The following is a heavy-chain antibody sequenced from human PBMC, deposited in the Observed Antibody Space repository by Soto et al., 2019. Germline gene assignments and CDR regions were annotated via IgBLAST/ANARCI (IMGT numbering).Heavy chain of an antibody. CDR3: ARDRRTKGYCSSSSCYASDS. CDR1: EFPFSDYT. CDR2: ISRRSVYI. J-gene: IGHJ4*02. Sequence: EVQLVESGGGLVKPGGSLRLACAGSEFPFSDYTMTWVRQAPGKGLEWVSSISRRSVYIYYADSVKGRFTISRDNAKNSLSLLMNSLKAEDTAVYYCARDRRTKGYCSSSSCYASDSGGQGTLVTVSS. V-gene: IGHV3-21*02. D-gene: IGHD2-2*01.